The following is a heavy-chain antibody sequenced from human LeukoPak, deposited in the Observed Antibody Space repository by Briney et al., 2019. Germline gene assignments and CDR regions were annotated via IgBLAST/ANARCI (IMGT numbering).Heavy chain of an antibody. CDR1: GGTFSSYA. Sequence: ASVKVSCKASGGTFSSYAISWVRQAPGQGLEWMGRIIPILGIANYAQKFQGRVTITADKSTSTAYMELSSLRSEDMAIYYCAKDQGPILGATWGPYFDYWGQGTLVTVSS. J-gene: IGHJ4*02. D-gene: IGHD1-26*01. CDR2: IIPILGIA. CDR3: AKDQGPILGATWGPYFDY. V-gene: IGHV1-69*04.